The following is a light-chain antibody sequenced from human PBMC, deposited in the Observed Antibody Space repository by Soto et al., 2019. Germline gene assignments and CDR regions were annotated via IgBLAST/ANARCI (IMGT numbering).Light chain of an antibody. CDR2: EVS. Sequence: QSVLTQPASVSGSPGQSITISCSGTSSDVGGYKYVSWYQQHPGKAPKLMIYEVSNRPSGVSDRFSGSKSGNTASLTIFGLQAEDEADYYCCSYTSSTTYVFGTGTKLTVL. CDR3: CSYTSSTTYV. CDR1: SSDVGGYKY. J-gene: IGLJ1*01. V-gene: IGLV2-14*01.